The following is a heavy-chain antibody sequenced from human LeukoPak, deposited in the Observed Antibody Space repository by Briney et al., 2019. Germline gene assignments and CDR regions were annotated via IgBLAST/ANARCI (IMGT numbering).Heavy chain of an antibody. CDR1: VGSHCGYY. CDR3: ERGEQEIAVAGRARSWFDP. Sequence: SESLSLTCAVCVGSHCGYYRSWMRQPRWKGLDGVGENNHSGSTNYNQSLKSREIISVDTYKPQFYLQLSCVKAADTAMYYCERGEQEIAVAGRARSWFDPWRQGTLVTVSS. CDR2: NNHSGST. D-gene: IGHD6-19*01. J-gene: IGHJ5*02. V-gene: IGHV4-34*01.